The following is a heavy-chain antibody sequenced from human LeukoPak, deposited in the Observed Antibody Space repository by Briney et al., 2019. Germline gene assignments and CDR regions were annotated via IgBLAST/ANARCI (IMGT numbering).Heavy chain of an antibody. D-gene: IGHD6-13*01. CDR2: IYYSGSA. CDR3: ARSRQQLFLDFDY. V-gene: IGHV4-59*08. CDR1: GGSISSYY. J-gene: IGHJ4*02. Sequence: PSETLSLTCTVSGGSISSYYWSWIRQPPGKGLEWIGYIYYSGSANYNPSLKSRVTISVDTSTNQFSLKLSSVTAADTAVYYCARSRQQLFLDFDYWGQGTLVTVSS.